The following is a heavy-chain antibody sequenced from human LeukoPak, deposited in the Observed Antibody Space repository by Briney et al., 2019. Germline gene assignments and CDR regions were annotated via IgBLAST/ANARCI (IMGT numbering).Heavy chain of an antibody. Sequence: SVKVSCKASGGTFSSHAISWVRQAPGQGLEWMGRIIPIFGTANYAQKFQGRVTITTDESTSTAYMELSSLRSEDTAVYYCASCSGYDPYFDYWGQGTLVTVSS. CDR3: ASCSGYDPYFDY. CDR2: IIPIFGTA. CDR1: GGTFSSHA. J-gene: IGHJ4*02. D-gene: IGHD5-12*01. V-gene: IGHV1-69*05.